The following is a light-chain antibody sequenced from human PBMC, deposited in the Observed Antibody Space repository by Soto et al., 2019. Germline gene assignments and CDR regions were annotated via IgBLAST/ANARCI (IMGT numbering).Light chain of an antibody. CDR1: QSVTSSY. V-gene: IGKV3-20*01. J-gene: IGKJ1*01. Sequence: EIVLTQSPGTLSLYPGESATLSCRASQSVTSSYIAWYQQKPGQAPRLLIYRASTRDTGIPDRFSGSGSGTDFTLIISRLEPEDFAVYHCQQYGSSPWTFGQGTKVEIK. CDR2: RAS. CDR3: QQYGSSPWT.